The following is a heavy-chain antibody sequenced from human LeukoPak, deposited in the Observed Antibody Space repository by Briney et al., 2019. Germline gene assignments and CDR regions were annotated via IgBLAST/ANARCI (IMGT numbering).Heavy chain of an antibody. D-gene: IGHD6-6*01. CDR1: GFTFSSYA. V-gene: IGHV3-23*01. Sequence: PGGSLRLSCAASGFTFSSYAMSWVRQAPGKGLEWVSAISGSGGSTYYADSVKGRFTISRDNSKNTLYLQMNSLRAEDTAVYYCARDLRSSSSSGINYYGMDVWGQGTTVTVSS. J-gene: IGHJ6*02. CDR3: ARDLRSSSSSGINYYGMDV. CDR2: ISGSGGST.